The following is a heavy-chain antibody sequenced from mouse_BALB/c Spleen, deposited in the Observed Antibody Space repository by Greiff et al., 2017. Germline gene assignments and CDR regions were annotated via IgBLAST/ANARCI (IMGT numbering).Heavy chain of an antibody. D-gene: IGHD2-3*01. Sequence: EVKLMESGGGLVQPGGSRKLSCAASGFTFSSFGMHWVRQAPEKGLEWVAYISSGSSTIYYADTVKGRFTVSRDNPKNTLFLQMTSLRSEDTAMYYCARHDGSYFDVWGAGTTVTVSS. CDR2: ISSGSSTI. CDR3: ARHDGSYFDV. CDR1: GFTFSSFG. J-gene: IGHJ1*01. V-gene: IGHV5-17*02.